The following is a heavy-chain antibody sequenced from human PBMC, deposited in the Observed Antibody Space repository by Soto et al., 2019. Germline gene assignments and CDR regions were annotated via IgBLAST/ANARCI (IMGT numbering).Heavy chain of an antibody. J-gene: IGHJ6*02. V-gene: IGHV3-23*05. D-gene: IGHD1-1*01. Sequence: EVQLLESGGAFVQPGGSLRLSCAASGFTFNSYAMSWVRQAPGKGLEWVSAIGSDGTAIQYADSVKGRFTISKDNSKNTLYLQMNSLRVEDTATYYCAGALENPYFYYGLNVWGQGTTVTVSS. CDR2: IGSDGTAI. CDR3: AGALENPYFYYGLNV. CDR1: GFTFNSYA.